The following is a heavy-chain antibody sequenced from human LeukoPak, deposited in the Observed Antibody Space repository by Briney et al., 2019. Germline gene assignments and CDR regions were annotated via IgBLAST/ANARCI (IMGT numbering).Heavy chain of an antibody. CDR3: ARSPYFDSSGYPSPQYYFDY. CDR1: GGTFSSYA. Sequence: GASVKVSCKASGGTFSSYAISWVRQAPGQGLEWMGRIIPILGIANYAQKFQGRVTITADKSTSTAYMELSSLRSEDTAAYYCARSPYFDSSGYPSPQYYFDYWGQGTLVTVSS. J-gene: IGHJ4*02. CDR2: IIPILGIA. V-gene: IGHV1-69*04. D-gene: IGHD3-22*01.